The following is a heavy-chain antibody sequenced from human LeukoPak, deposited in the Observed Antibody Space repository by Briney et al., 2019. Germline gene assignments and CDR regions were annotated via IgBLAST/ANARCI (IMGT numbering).Heavy chain of an antibody. CDR1: GDSVSSNSAA. CDR2: TYYRSKWYN. V-gene: IGHV6-1*01. Sequence: SQTLSLTCAISGDSVSSNSAAWNWIRQSPSRGLEWLGRTYYRSKWYNDYAVSVKSRITINPDTSKNQFSLQLNSVTPEDTAVYYCARVGADQPPPYYYYGMDVWGQGTTVTVSS. CDR3: ARVGADQPPPYYYYGMDV. D-gene: IGHD1-26*01. J-gene: IGHJ6*02.